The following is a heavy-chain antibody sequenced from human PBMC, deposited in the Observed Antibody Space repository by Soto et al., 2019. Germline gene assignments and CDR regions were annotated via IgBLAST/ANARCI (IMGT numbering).Heavy chain of an antibody. V-gene: IGHV3-33*01. CDR1: GFIFSSYG. J-gene: IGHJ2*01. CDR2: IWYDGTNK. CDR3: ARGPMTTVTTWGDWYFDL. D-gene: IGHD4-17*01. Sequence: QVPLVESGGGVVQPGRSLRLSCATSGFIFSSYGMHWVRQGPGKGLEWVAVIWYDGTNKYYADSVNGRFTISRDDXKXTXXLQKNSLRAEDTAVYYCARGPMTTVTTWGDWYFDLWGRGTLVTVSS.